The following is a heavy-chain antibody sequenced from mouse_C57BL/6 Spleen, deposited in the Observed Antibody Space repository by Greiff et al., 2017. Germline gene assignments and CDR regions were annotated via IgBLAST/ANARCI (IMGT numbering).Heavy chain of an antibody. D-gene: IGHD3-2*02. J-gene: IGHJ3*01. V-gene: IGHV1-18*01. CDR2: INPNNGGT. Sequence: EVKLMESGPELVKPGASVKIPCKASGYTFTDYNMDWVKQSHGKSLEWIGDINPNNGGTIYNQKFKGKATLTVDKSSSTAYMELRSLTSEDTAVYYCASKPPGQAWFAYWGQGTLVTVSA. CDR3: ASKPPGQAWFAY. CDR1: GYTFTDYN.